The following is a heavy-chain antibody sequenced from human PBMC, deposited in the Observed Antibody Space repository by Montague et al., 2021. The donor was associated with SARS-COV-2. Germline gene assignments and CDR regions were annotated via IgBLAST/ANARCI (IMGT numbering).Heavy chain of an antibody. J-gene: IGHJ6*02. CDR2: IYHSGST. CDR1: GGSISSSNW. Sequence: SETLSLTCAVSGGSISSSNWWSWVRQPPGKGLEWIGEIYHSGSTNYNPSLKSRVTISVDKSKNQFSLKLSSVTAADTAVYYCARGYSSGWYGYYYYGMDVWGQGTTVTVS. D-gene: IGHD6-19*01. CDR3: ARGYSSGWYGYYYYGMDV. V-gene: IGHV4-4*02.